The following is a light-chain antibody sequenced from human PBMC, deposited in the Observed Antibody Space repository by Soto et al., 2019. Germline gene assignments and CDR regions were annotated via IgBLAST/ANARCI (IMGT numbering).Light chain of an antibody. CDR1: QSIGSN. V-gene: IGKV3-15*01. Sequence: EIVMTQSPATLSVSPGERATLSCRASQSIGSNLAWYQQKPGQAPRVLIYDASTRASGIPARFSGSGSWTEFTLTISSLQSEDFAVYYCQQYNTWPPITFGQGTRLEIK. J-gene: IGKJ5*01. CDR3: QQYNTWPPIT. CDR2: DAS.